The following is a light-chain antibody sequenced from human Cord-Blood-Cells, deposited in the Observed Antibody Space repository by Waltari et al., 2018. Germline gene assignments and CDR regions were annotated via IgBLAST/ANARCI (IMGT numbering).Light chain of an antibody. CDR1: SSDVGSYNL. V-gene: IGLV2-23*01. CDR2: EGS. CDR3: GSYAGSSIYWV. Sequence: QSALTQPASVSGSPGQSITISCTGTSSDVGSYNLVSWYQQHPGKAPKLMIYEGSKRPSGVSNRFSGSKSGNTASLTISGLQAEDEADYYCGSYAGSSIYWVFGGGTKLTVL. J-gene: IGLJ3*02.